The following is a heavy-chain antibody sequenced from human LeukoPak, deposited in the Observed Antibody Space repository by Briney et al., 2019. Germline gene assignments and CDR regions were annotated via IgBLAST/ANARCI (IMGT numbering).Heavy chain of an antibody. Sequence: PSETLSLTCAVYGGSFSGYYWSWIRQPPGKGLEWIGYIYHSGSTYYNPSLKSRVTISVDRSKNQFSLKLSSVTAADTAVYYCARGYDFWSGYPFDYWGQGTLVTVSS. CDR1: GGSFSGYY. CDR3: ARGYDFWSGYPFDY. V-gene: IGHV4-34*01. J-gene: IGHJ4*02. CDR2: IYHSGST. D-gene: IGHD3-3*01.